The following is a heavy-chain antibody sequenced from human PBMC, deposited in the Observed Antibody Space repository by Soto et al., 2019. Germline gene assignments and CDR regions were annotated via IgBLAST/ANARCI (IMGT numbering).Heavy chain of an antibody. CDR1: GGTFSSYT. CDR3: AREGREAYCGGDCPTDY. D-gene: IGHD2-21*02. Sequence: QVQLVQSGAEVKKPGSSVKVSCKASGGTFSSYTISWVRQSPGQVLEWMGRIIPILGIANYAQKFQGRVTITADKSTSTAYMELSSLRSEDTAVYYCAREGREAYCGGDCPTDYWGQGTLVTVSS. CDR2: IIPILGIA. J-gene: IGHJ4*02. V-gene: IGHV1-69*08.